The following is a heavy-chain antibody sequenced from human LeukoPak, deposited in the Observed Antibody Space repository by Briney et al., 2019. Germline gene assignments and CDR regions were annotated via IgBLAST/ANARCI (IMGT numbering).Heavy chain of an antibody. CDR1: GYSISSGYY. V-gene: IGHV4-38-2*02. D-gene: IGHD3-22*01. Sequence: PSETLSLTCTVSGYSISSGYYRGWIRQPPGKGLEWIGSIYHSGSTYYNPSLKSRVTISVDTSKNQFSLKLSSVTAADTAVYYCARERSGYSLFDYWGQGTLVTVSS. J-gene: IGHJ4*02. CDR3: ARERSGYSLFDY. CDR2: IYHSGST.